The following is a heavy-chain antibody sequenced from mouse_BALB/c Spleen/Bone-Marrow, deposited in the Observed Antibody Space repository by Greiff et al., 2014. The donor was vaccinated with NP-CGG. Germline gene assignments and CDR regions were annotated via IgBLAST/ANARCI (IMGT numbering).Heavy chain of an antibody. CDR1: GYTFTSYI. Sequence: EVQLQQSGPELVKPGASVKMSCKASGYTFTSYIMHWVKQKPGQGLEWIGYINPCNDDTKYNEKFKGKATLTSDKSSGTAYMELSSLTSEDSAVYYCASSYGSPFDYWGQGTTLTVSS. CDR3: ASSYGSPFDY. J-gene: IGHJ2*01. CDR2: INPCNDDT. V-gene: IGHV1-14*01. D-gene: IGHD1-1*01.